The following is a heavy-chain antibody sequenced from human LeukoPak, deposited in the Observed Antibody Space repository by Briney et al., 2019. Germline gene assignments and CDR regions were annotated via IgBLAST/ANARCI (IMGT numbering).Heavy chain of an antibody. V-gene: IGHV3-21*01. CDR1: GFTFSSYS. CDR3: ARDEEGLEENFDY. Sequence: PGGSLRLSCAASGFTFSSYSMNWVRQAPGKGLEWVSSISSSSSYIYYADSVKGRFTISRDNAKNSLYLLMNSLRAEDTAVYYCARDEEGLEENFDYWGQGTLVTVSS. J-gene: IGHJ4*02. D-gene: IGHD3/OR15-3a*01. CDR2: ISSSSSYI.